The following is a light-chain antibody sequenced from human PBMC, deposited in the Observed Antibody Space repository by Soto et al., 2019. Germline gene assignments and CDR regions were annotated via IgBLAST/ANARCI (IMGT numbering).Light chain of an antibody. J-gene: IGLJ2*01. Sequence: QSALTQPPSASGSAGQSVTFSCTGTSSDVGGYNCVSWYQQHPGKAPKLIIYEVTKRPSGVPDRFSGSKSGNTVSLTVSGLQAEDEAAYYCSSYVGSYIGQFGGGTELTVL. CDR2: EVT. V-gene: IGLV2-8*01. CDR3: SSYVGSYIGQ. CDR1: SSDVGGYNC.